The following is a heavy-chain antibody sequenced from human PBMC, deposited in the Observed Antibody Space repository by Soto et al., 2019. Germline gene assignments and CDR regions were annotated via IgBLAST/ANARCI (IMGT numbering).Heavy chain of an antibody. CDR3: ARAVTVSHWFDP. J-gene: IGHJ5*02. D-gene: IGHD4-17*01. CDR1: GFTFSRYW. V-gene: IGHV3-74*01. Sequence: EVLLVESGGGLVQPGGSLRLSCAASGFTFSRYWMHWVRQAPGKGLVWVSRINSDGRSTNYAHSVKGRFTISRDNAKNTLYLQMNSLRAEDTAVYYCARAVTVSHWFDPWGQGTLVTVSS. CDR2: INSDGRST.